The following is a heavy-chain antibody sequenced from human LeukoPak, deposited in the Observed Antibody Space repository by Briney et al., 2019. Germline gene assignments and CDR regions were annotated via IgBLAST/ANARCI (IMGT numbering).Heavy chain of an antibody. D-gene: IGHD3-10*01. J-gene: IGHJ3*02. CDR3: ATYYYGLFDI. CDR2: INHSGST. CDR1: GGSLSGYY. Sequence: SETLSLTCAVYGGSLSGYYWSWIRQPPGKGLEWIGEINHSGSTNYNPSLKSRVTISVDTSKNQFSLKLSSVTAADTAVYYCATYYYGLFDIWGQGTMVTVSS. V-gene: IGHV4-34*01.